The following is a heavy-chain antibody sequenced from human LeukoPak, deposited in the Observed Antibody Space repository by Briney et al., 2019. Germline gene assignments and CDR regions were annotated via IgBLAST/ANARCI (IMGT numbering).Heavy chain of an antibody. D-gene: IGHD6-13*01. CDR1: RFTFSSYW. V-gene: IGHV3-74*01. CDR2: ISTDASST. J-gene: IGHJ4*02. Sequence: GGSLRLSCAASRFTFSSYWMNWVRQAPGKGLVWVSRISTDASSTTYADSVKGRFTISRDNAKDTLYLQMNSLRAEDTAVYYCTGHHQAYSRTYLGQGTLVTVSS. CDR3: TGHHQAYSRTY.